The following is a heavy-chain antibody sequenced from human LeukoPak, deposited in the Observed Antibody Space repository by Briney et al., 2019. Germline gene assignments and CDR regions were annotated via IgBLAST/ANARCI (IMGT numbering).Heavy chain of an antibody. CDR1: GFTFSSYG. J-gene: IGHJ4*02. CDR3: AREGYSGYDRRAINHDY. V-gene: IGHV3-33*01. CDR2: IWYDGSNK. D-gene: IGHD5-12*01. Sequence: PGGSLRLSCAASGFTFSSYGMHWVRQAPGKGLEWGAVIWYDGSNKYYADSVKGRFTISRDNAKNSLYLQMNSLRAEDTAVYYCAREGYSGYDRRAINHDYWGQGTLVTVSS.